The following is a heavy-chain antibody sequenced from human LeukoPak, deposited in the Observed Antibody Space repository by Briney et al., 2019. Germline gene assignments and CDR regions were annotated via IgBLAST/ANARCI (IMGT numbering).Heavy chain of an antibody. CDR1: GFTFSSDW. CDR2: IKQDGSEK. D-gene: IGHD5-18*01. Sequence: PVGSLRLSCAAPGFTFSSDWISRVRQAPGKGRGWVANIKQDGSEKYYVDTVKGRFTISRDNAKNSLYLQMNSLRAEDTAVYYCAREYSYGYFDYWGQGTLVTVSS. J-gene: IGHJ4*02. CDR3: AREYSYGYFDY. V-gene: IGHV3-7*01.